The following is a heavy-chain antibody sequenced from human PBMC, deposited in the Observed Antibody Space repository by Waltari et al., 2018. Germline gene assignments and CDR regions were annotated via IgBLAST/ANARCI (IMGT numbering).Heavy chain of an antibody. V-gene: IGHV1-24*01. CDR3: AANPATVTTNWFDP. CDR1: GFTFDDYA. D-gene: IGHD4-17*01. J-gene: IGHJ5*02. CDR2: FGPEEGET. Sequence: VQLVESGGGLVQPGRSLRLSCAASGFTFDDYAMHWVRQAPGKGVEWMGGFGPEEGETIYAQEFQGRVTMTEDTSTDTAYMELSSLRSEDTAVYYCAANPATVTTNWFDPWGQGTLVTVSS.